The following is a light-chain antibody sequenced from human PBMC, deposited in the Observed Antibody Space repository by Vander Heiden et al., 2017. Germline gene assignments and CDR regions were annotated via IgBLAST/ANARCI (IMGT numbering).Light chain of an antibody. CDR1: SSSIGAGYV. CDR2: GNN. J-gene: IGLJ1*01. CDR3: QSSDSSLGGSRV. Sequence: QSVLTQPPSASGAPGQRVTISCTGSSSSIGAGYVVHWYQQLPGTAPKLLIYGNNNRASGVPDRVSGSESGTSASLAITGLQAEDEADYYCQSSDSSLGGSRVFGTGTKVTVL. V-gene: IGLV1-40*01.